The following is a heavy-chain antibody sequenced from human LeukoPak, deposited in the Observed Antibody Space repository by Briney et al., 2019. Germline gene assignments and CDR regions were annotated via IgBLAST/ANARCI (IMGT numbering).Heavy chain of an antibody. CDR2: IYYSGNT. V-gene: IGHV4-39*02. J-gene: IGHJ4*02. CDR3: ARDVVAAAGTWDY. CDR1: GDSISSSSSY. Sequence: SETLSLTCTVSGDSISSSSSYWGWIRQPPGKGLEWIGSIYYSGNTYYNTSLKSRVTISVDTSKNQFSLKLNSVTAADTAVYFCARDVVAAAGTWDYWGRGTLVTVSS. D-gene: IGHD6-13*01.